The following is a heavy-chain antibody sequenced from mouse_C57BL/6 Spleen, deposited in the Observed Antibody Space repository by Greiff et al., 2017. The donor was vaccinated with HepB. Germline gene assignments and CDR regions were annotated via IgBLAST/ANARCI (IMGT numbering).Heavy chain of an antibody. D-gene: IGHD2-1*01. Sequence: VQLKESGPGLVKPSQSLSLTCSVTGYSITSGYYWNWIRQFPGNKLEWMGYISYDGSNNYNPSLKNRISITRDTSKNQFFLKLNSVTTEDTATYDCARDDGNYYWYFDVWGTGTTVTVSS. CDR2: ISYDGSN. CDR3: ARDDGNYYWYFDV. V-gene: IGHV3-6*01. CDR1: GYSITSGYY. J-gene: IGHJ1*03.